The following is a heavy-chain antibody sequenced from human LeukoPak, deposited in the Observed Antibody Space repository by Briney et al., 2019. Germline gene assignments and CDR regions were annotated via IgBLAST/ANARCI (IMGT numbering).Heavy chain of an antibody. CDR2: INPNSGGT. CDR3: AAMISAGVAFDI. CDR1: GYTFTGYY. D-gene: IGHD3-22*01. Sequence: ASVKASCKASGYTFTGYYMHWVRQAPGQGLEWMGWINPNSGGTNYAQKFQGRVTMTRDTSISTAYMELSRLRSDDTAVYYCAAMISAGVAFDIWGQGTMVTVSS. J-gene: IGHJ3*02. V-gene: IGHV1-2*02.